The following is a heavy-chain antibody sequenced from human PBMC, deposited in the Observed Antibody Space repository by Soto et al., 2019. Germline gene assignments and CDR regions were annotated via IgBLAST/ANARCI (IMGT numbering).Heavy chain of an antibody. J-gene: IGHJ5*02. D-gene: IGHD5-18*01. CDR3: ARGINSYGSKEFVP. Sequence: SETLSLTCAFSVCSISSGYYWGWIRQPPGKGLEWIGSIYHSGSTYYNPSLKSRVTISVDTSKNQFSLKLSSVTAADTAVYYCARGINSYGSKEFVPWGQGTLVTVSX. CDR2: IYHSGST. CDR1: VCSISSGYY. V-gene: IGHV4-38-2*01.